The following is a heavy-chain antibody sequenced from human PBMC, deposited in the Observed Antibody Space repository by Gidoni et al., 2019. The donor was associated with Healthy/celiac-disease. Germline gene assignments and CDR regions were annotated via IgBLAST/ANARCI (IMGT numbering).Heavy chain of an antibody. D-gene: IGHD6-19*01. J-gene: IGHJ6*02. CDR3: ARKYSSGWYVGHYYYYYGMDV. CDR2: IYYSGST. CDR1: GGSISSYY. V-gene: IGHV4-59*01. Sequence: QLQLQEWGPGLVKPSETLSLTCTVSGGSISSYYWRWIRQPPGKGLEWIGYIYYSGSTNYNPSLKSRVTISVDTSKNQFSLKLSSVAAADTAVYYCARKYSSGWYVGHYYYYYGMDVWGQGTTVTVSS.